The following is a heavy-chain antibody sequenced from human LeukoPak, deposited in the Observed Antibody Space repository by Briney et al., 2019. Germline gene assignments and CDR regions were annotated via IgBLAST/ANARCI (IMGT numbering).Heavy chain of an antibody. CDR2: IIPIFGTA. CDR1: GGTFSSYA. Sequence: SVKVSCKASGGTFSSYAISWVRQAPGQGLEWMGGIIPIFGTANYAQKFQGRVMITADESTSTAYMELSSLSSEDTAVYYCARSGSGWYRELFYYGMDVWGQGTTVTVSS. J-gene: IGHJ6*02. V-gene: IGHV1-69*13. CDR3: ARSGSGWYRELFYYGMDV. D-gene: IGHD6-19*01.